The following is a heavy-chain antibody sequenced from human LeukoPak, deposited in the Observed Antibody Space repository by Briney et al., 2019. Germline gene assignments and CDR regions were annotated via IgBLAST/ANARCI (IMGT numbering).Heavy chain of an antibody. J-gene: IGHJ4*02. CDR2: ISSSGSTI. CDR3: ASFDHPSSGYRLGDY. CDR1: GFTFSSYE. V-gene: IGHV3-48*03. Sequence: GGSLRLSYAASGFTFSSYEMNWVRQAPGKGLEWVSYISSSGSTIYYADSVKGRFTISRDNAKNSLYLQMNSLRAEDTAVYYRASFDHPSSGYRLGDYWGQGTLVTVSS. D-gene: IGHD3-22*01.